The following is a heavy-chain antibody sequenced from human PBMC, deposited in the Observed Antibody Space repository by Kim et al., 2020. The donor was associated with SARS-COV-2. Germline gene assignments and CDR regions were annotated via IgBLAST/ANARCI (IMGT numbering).Heavy chain of an antibody. V-gene: IGHV3-11*05. CDR3: ARVGYDYVWGSYRDYYYYYGVEV. J-gene: IGHJ6*02. Sequence: GGSLRLSCAASGFTFSDYYMSWIRQAPGKGLEWVSYISSSSSYTNYADSVKGRFTISRDNAKNSLYLQMNSLRAEDTAVYYCARVGYDYVWGSYRDYYYYYGVEVWGQGTTVTVSS. CDR2: ISSSSSYT. D-gene: IGHD3-16*02. CDR1: GFTFSDYY.